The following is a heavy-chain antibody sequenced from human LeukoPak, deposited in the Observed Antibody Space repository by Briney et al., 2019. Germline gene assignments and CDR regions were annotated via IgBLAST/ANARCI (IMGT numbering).Heavy chain of an antibody. CDR2: INSDGSST. Sequence: PGGSLRLSCAASGFTFSSYWMHWVRQAPGKGLVWVSRINSDGSSTSYADSVKGRFTISRDNAKNTLYLQMNSLRAEDTAVYYCASGPEYYYDSSGYYDYWGQGTLVTVSS. CDR1: GFTFSSYW. D-gene: IGHD3-22*01. V-gene: IGHV3-74*01. J-gene: IGHJ4*02. CDR3: ASGPEYYYDSSGYYDY.